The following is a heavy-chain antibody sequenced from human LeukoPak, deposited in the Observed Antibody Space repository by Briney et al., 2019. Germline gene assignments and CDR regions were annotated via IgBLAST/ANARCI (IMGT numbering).Heavy chain of an antibody. Sequence: ASVKVSCKASGYTFTGYHMHWVRQAPGQGLEWMGWINPNSGGTNYAQKFQGRVTMTRDTSISTAYMELSRLRSDDTAVYYCARELGQSDSSGYPLDYWGQGTLVTVSS. V-gene: IGHV1-2*02. J-gene: IGHJ4*02. CDR2: INPNSGGT. CDR1: GYTFTGYH. D-gene: IGHD3-22*01. CDR3: ARELGQSDSSGYPLDY.